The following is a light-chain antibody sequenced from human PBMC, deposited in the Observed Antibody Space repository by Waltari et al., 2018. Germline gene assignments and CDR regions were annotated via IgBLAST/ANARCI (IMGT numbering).Light chain of an antibody. CDR2: NNN. CDR1: SSNIGSNT. Sequence: QSVLTQPPSASGTPGQRVTISCSGSSSNIGSNTVNWYRQLPGTAPKLHTYNNNPRPSGVPDRFSGSKSGTSASLAISGLQSEDEADYYCSTWDDSLNGVIFGGGTKLSVL. J-gene: IGLJ2*01. V-gene: IGLV1-44*01. CDR3: STWDDSLNGVI.